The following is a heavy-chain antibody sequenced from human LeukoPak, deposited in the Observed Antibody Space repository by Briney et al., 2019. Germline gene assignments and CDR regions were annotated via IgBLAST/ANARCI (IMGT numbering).Heavy chain of an antibody. D-gene: IGHD2-15*01. CDR2: ISSSGSTI. CDR1: GFTFSSYE. J-gene: IGHJ6*03. V-gene: IGHV3-48*03. Sequence: PGGSLRLSCAASGFTFSSYEMNWVRQAPGKGLEWVSYISSSGSTIYYADSVKGRFTISRDNSKNPLYLQMNSLRAEDTAVYYCAKNGDRGAYCSGGSCYPYHYYYMDVWGKGTTLTISS. CDR3: AKNGDRGAYCSGGSCYPYHYYYMDV.